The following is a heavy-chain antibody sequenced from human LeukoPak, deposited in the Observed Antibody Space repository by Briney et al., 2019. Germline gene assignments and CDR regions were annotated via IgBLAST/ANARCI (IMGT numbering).Heavy chain of an antibody. Sequence: GESLQISFQGSGYRFTSYWIGWVRPMPGKGLEWMGIIYPGDSDTRYSPSFQGQVTISADKSISTAYLQWSSLKASDTAMYYCARGPSIMDAFDIWGQGTMVTVSS. J-gene: IGHJ3*02. V-gene: IGHV5-51*01. CDR1: GYRFTSYW. CDR3: ARGPSIMDAFDI. D-gene: IGHD6-6*01. CDR2: IYPGDSDT.